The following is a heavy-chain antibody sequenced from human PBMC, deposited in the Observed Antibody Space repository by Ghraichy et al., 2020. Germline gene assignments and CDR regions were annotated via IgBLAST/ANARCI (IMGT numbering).Heavy chain of an antibody. CDR1: GGSFSGYY. CDR2: INHSGST. Sequence: SQTLSFTCAVYGGSFSGYYWSWIRQPPGKGLEWIGEINHSGSTNYNPSLKSRVTISVDTSKNQFSLKLSSVTAADTAVYYCARVGPDFWSGYYADYWGQGTLVTVSS. CDR3: ARVGPDFWSGYYADY. V-gene: IGHV4-34*01. D-gene: IGHD3-3*01. J-gene: IGHJ4*02.